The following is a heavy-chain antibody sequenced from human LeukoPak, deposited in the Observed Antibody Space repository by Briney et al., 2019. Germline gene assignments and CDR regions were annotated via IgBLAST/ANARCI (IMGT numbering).Heavy chain of an antibody. D-gene: IGHD3-22*01. Sequence: GGSLRLSCVASGFTFSSHAMHWVRQAPGQGLEWMGWINPNSGGTNYAQKFQGRVTMTRDTSISTAYMELSRLRSDDTAVYYCARDRGDYYDSSEDFDYWGQGTLVTVYS. CDR3: ARDRGDYYDSSEDFDY. CDR1: GFTFSSHA. CDR2: INPNSGGT. V-gene: IGHV1-2*02. J-gene: IGHJ4*02.